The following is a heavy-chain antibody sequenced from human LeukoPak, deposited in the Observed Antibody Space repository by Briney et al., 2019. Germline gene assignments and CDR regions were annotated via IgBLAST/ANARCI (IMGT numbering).Heavy chain of an antibody. V-gene: IGHV1-2*04. CDR1: GYTFTGYY. J-gene: IGHJ3*02. Sequence: ASVKVSCKASGYTFTGYYMHWVRQAPGQGLEWVGWINPNSGGTNYAQKFQGWVTMTRDTSISTAYMELSRLRSDDTAVYYCARFRGDTVNAFDIWGQGTMVTVSS. D-gene: IGHD2-15*01. CDR3: ARFRGDTVNAFDI. CDR2: INPNSGGT.